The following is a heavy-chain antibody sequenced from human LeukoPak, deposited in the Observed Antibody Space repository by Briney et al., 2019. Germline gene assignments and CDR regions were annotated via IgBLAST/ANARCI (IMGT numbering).Heavy chain of an antibody. V-gene: IGHV3-74*01. Sequence: GGSLRLSCAASGFTFSSSWMHWVRQAPGKGLVWVPRINSDGSSTNYADSVKGRFTISRDNSKNTLYLQMNSLRAEDTAVYYCAKAHVIWQGYPYYYGSGEAYYFDYWGQGTLVTVSS. CDR3: AKAHVIWQGYPYYYGSGEAYYFDY. J-gene: IGHJ4*02. D-gene: IGHD3-10*01. CDR2: INSDGSST. CDR1: GFTFSSSW.